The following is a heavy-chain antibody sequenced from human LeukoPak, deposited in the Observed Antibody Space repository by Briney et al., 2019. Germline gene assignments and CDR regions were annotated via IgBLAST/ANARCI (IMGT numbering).Heavy chain of an antibody. CDR3: ARGWAGRPSGSYYR. CDR1: GYTFTSYD. CDR2: MNPNSGNT. J-gene: IGHJ5*02. Sequence: ASVKVSCKASGYTFTSYDTNWVRQATGQGLEWMGWMNPNSGNTGYVQKFQGRVTMTRNTSISTAYMELSSLRSEDTAVYYSARGWAGRPSGSYYRWGQGTLVTVSS. D-gene: IGHD1-26*01. V-gene: IGHV1-8*01.